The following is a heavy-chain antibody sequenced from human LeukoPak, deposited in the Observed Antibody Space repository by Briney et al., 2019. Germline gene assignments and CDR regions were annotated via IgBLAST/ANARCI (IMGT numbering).Heavy chain of an antibody. Sequence: SETLSLTCTVSGGSISSYYWSWIRQPPGKGLEWIGYIYYSGSTNYNPSLKSRVTISVDTSKNQFSLKLSSVTAADTAVYYCARGAADFWSGYPNYYYYMDVWGKGTTVTVSS. J-gene: IGHJ6*03. V-gene: IGHV4-59*01. D-gene: IGHD3-3*01. CDR1: GGSISSYY. CDR2: IYYSGST. CDR3: ARGAADFWSGYPNYYYYMDV.